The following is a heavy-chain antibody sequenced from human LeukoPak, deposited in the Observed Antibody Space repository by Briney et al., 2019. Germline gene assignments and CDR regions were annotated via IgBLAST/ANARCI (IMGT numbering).Heavy chain of an antibody. D-gene: IGHD2-2*01. CDR2: IYTSGST. Sequence: SQTLSLTCTVSGGSISSGSYYWSWIRQPAGKGLEWIGRIYTSGSTNYNPSLKSRVTISVDTSKNQFSPKLSSVTAADTAVYYCARAGYCSSTSCPPGFDYWGQGTLVTVSS. J-gene: IGHJ4*02. V-gene: IGHV4-61*02. CDR3: ARAGYCSSTSCPPGFDY. CDR1: GGSISSGSYY.